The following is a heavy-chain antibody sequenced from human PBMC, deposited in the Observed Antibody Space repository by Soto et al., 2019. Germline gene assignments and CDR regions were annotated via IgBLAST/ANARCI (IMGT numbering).Heavy chain of an antibody. Sequence: QVQLVESGGGVVQPGRSLRLSCAASGFSFSSFAVHWVRQAPGKELEWVAVMSSDETKINYADSVKGRFTISRDNSKNTLFQQLNGLRPEDTAVYFCAKDRGSGTLRYYGMDVWGQGTTVTVSS. V-gene: IGHV3-30*18. CDR1: GFSFSSFA. D-gene: IGHD3-10*01. J-gene: IGHJ6*02. CDR3: AKDRGSGTLRYYGMDV. CDR2: MSSDETKI.